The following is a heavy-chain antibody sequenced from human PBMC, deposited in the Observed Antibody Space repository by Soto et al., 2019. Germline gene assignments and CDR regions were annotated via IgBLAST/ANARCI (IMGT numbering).Heavy chain of an antibody. CDR3: ARHFSVDYIDH. CDR1: GDSITRNSYF. J-gene: IGHJ4*02. CDR2: IYYSGTT. V-gene: IGHV4-39*01. Sequence: PSETLSLTCTVSGDSITRNSYFWAWIRQPPGKGLEWIGSIYYSGTTYYNPSLKSRVTISVDRSKNQFSLKVSSVTAADTAVYYCARHFSVDYIDHWGQGALVTVSS.